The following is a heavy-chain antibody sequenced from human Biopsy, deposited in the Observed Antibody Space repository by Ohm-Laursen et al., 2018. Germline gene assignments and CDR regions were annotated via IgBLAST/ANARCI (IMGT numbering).Heavy chain of an antibody. V-gene: IGHV4-59*04. J-gene: IGHJ5*02. CDR3: ARHPTGFWFDP. Sequence: SDTLSLTCSVSGGSIISYYWTWIRQPPGKGLEWIGHVYNGGITYYNPSLKSRVTISVDTSKNQFSLNLSSVTGADTAVYYCARHPTGFWFDPWGQGTLATVSS. CDR1: GGSIISYY. CDR2: VYNGGIT.